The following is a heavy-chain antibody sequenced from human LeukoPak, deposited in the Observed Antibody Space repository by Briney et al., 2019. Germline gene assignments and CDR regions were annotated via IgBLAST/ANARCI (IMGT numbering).Heavy chain of an antibody. CDR2: IYASGST. CDR1: GGSISSSSYY. J-gene: IGHJ5*02. V-gene: IGHV4-61*02. CDR3: ARDPRGIVGANHNWFDP. D-gene: IGHD1-26*01. Sequence: SETLSLTCTVSGGSISSSSYYWSWIRQPAGKGLEWIGRIYASGSTNYNPSLKSRVTMSVDTSKSQFSLKLISVTAADTAVYYCARDPRGIVGANHNWFDPWGQGTLVTVSS.